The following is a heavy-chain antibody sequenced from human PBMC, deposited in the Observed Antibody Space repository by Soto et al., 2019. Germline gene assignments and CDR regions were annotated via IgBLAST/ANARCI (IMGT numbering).Heavy chain of an antibody. CDR3: ARAAVAYCGGDCYYPFDY. J-gene: IGHJ4*02. V-gene: IGHV4-31*03. Sequence: QVQLQESGPGLVKPSQTLSLTCTVSGGSISSGTYYWSWIRQHPGKGLEWIAYIHYSGDTYYSPSLRSRITMSEDTSKNQFYVKLSSVTAADTAVYYCARAAVAYCGGDCYYPFDYWGQGTLVTVSS. D-gene: IGHD2-21*02. CDR2: IHYSGDT. CDR1: GGSISSGTYY.